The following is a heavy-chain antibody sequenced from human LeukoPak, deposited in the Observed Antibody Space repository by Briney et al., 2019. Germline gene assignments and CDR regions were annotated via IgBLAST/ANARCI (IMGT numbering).Heavy chain of an antibody. Sequence: SETLSLTCTVSGGSISVTGYYWTWIRQAPGKGLEWIGNVYYSGSTYYNPSLKSRVTISVDTSKNQFSLKLSSVTAADTAVYYCARLSGSYYYYYYYMDVWGKGTTVTVSS. CDR1: GGSISVTGYY. CDR2: VYYSGST. D-gene: IGHD1-26*01. J-gene: IGHJ6*03. V-gene: IGHV4-39*01. CDR3: ARLSGSYYYYYYYMDV.